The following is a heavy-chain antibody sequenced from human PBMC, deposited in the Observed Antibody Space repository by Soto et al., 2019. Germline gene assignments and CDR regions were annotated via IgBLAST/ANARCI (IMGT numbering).Heavy chain of an antibody. CDR3: AKGHYYDFFD. Sequence: GGSLRLSFAASGFTFNNYAINWVRQAPGKGLEWVSSISGGGTGTYSADAVKGRFTISSDKSRNTVYLQMSSLRAEDTAVYYCAKGHYYDFFD. J-gene: IGHJ3*02. V-gene: IGHV3-23*01. CDR1: GFTFNNYA. CDR2: ISGGGTGT. D-gene: IGHD3-16*01.